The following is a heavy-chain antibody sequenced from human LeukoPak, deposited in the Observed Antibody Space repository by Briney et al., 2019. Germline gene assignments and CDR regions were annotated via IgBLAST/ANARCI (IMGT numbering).Heavy chain of an antibody. CDR3: ARCPLRYNWSDP. D-gene: IGHD3-3*01. CDR2: ISSSSSYI. CDR1: GFTFSSYS. Sequence: AGGSLRLSCAASGFTFSSYSMNWVRQAPGKGLEWVSSISSSSSYIYYADSVKGRFTISRDNAKNSLYLQMNSLRAEDTAVYYCARCPLRYNWSDPWGQGTLVTVSS. V-gene: IGHV3-21*01. J-gene: IGHJ5*02.